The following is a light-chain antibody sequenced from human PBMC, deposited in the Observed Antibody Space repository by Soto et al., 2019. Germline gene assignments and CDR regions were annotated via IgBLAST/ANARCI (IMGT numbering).Light chain of an antibody. CDR3: QQSASSVT. CDR1: QSVSSK. Sequence: TQSPATLYVSPGERATLSCRASQSVSSKLAWYQQKPGQAPTLLIYDADTRATGIPDRFSGSGFGTHFTLTISSLEPEDFAMYYCQQSASSVTLGQGTRLEIK. V-gene: IGKV3-20*01. CDR2: DAD. J-gene: IGKJ5*01.